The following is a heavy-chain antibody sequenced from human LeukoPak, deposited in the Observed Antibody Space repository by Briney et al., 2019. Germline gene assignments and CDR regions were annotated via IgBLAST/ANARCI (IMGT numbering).Heavy chain of an antibody. V-gene: IGHV4-39*01. CDR2: IYYSGST. D-gene: IGHD3-22*01. CDR3: ATAGARYCDSSGLYGFDF. CDR1: GRSISSTSYH. Sequence: ADTVSLTCAVSGRSISSTSYHWAWIPQPPGKVLEWIGTIYYSGSTYHNPSLKSRVTMTVDTSRNQFSLKMSSVDAADTAVYYCATAGARYCDSSGLYGFDFWGQGTTVTVSS. J-gene: IGHJ3*01.